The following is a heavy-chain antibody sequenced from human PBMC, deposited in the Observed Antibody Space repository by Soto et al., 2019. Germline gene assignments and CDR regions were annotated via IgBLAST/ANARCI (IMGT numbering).Heavy chain of an antibody. J-gene: IGHJ4*02. D-gene: IGHD6-19*01. CDR2: IKSKTDGGTT. Sequence: EVQLVESGGGLVKPGGSLRLSCAASGFTFSNAWMNWVRQAPGKGLEWVGRIKSKTDGGTTDYAAPVKGRFTISRDDSKNTLYLQMNSLKTEDTAVYYYTTVRSGSGWYRDFDYWGQGTLVTVSS. V-gene: IGHV3-15*07. CDR3: TTVRSGSGWYRDFDY. CDR1: GFTFSNAW.